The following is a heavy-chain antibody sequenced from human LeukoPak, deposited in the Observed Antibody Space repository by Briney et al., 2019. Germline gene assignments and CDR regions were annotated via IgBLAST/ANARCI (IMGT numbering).Heavy chain of an antibody. CDR2: IYHSGST. CDR1: GGSISSSNW. Sequence: SGTLSLTCAVSGGSISSSNWWSWVRQPPGKGLEWIGYIYHSGSTYYNPSLKSRVTISVDRSKNQFSLKLSSVTAADTAVYYCARVRIGATTVYYFDYWGQGTLVTVPS. V-gene: IGHV4-4*02. D-gene: IGHD1-26*01. J-gene: IGHJ4*02. CDR3: ARVRIGATTVYYFDY.